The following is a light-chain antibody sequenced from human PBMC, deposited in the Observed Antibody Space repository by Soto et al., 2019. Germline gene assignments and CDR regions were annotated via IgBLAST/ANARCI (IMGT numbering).Light chain of an antibody. CDR3: QAWDSSTVV. V-gene: IGLV3-1*01. Sequence: SYELTQPPSVSVSTGQTARITCSGDKLGDKYACWYQQKPGQSPVLVIYQDSKRPSGIPERFSGSNSGNTATLTISGTQAMDEADYYCQAWDSSTVVFGGGTQLTVL. CDR2: QDS. CDR1: KLGDKY. J-gene: IGLJ2*01.